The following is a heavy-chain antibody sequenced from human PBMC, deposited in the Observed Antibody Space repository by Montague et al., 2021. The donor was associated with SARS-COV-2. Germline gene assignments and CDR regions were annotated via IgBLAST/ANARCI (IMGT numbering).Heavy chain of an antibody. Sequence: SMRISCAASGFTFSSYAMHWVRQAPGKGLEWVSVISCDGSNKYYADSVKGRFTISRDNSKNTLYLQMNSLRAEDTAVYYCAREAREPGVLDFSRLITFGGGIVYGMDVWGRGTTVTVSS. CDR3: AREAREPGVLDFSRLITFGGGIVYGMDV. D-gene: IGHD3-16*02. CDR1: GFTFSSYA. J-gene: IGHJ6*02. V-gene: IGHV3-30-3*01. CDR2: ISCDGSNK.